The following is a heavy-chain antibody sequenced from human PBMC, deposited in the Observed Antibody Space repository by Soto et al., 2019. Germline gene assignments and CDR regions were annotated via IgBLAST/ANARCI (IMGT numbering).Heavy chain of an antibody. Sequence: QVQLVESGGGVVQPGRSLGLSCAASGFTFSSYGMHWVRQAPGKGLEWVAVISYDGSYKYYADSVKGRFTISRDNSKNTLYLQMNSLRAEDTAVYYCAKWGRGFDLWGRGTLVTVSS. V-gene: IGHV3-30*18. J-gene: IGHJ2*01. CDR2: ISYDGSYK. CDR1: GFTFSSYG. CDR3: AKWGRGFDL. D-gene: IGHD3-10*01.